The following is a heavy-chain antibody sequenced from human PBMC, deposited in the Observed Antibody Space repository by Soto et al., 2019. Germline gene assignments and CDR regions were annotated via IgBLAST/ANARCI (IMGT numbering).Heavy chain of an antibody. CDR1: GYTFTSYG. CDR2: ISAYNGNT. J-gene: IGHJ3*02. V-gene: IGHV1-18*01. CDR3: ARDRLVLMVYDAFDI. Sequence: ASVKVSCKASGYTFTSYGISWVRQAPGQGLEWMGWISAYNGNTNYAQKLQGRVTMTTDTSTSTAYMELRSLRSDDTAVYYCARDRLVLMVYDAFDIWGQGTMVTVSS. D-gene: IGHD2-8*01.